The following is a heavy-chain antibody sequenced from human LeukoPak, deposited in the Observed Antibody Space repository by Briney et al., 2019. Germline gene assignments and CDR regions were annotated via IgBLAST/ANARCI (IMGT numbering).Heavy chain of an antibody. J-gene: IGHJ6*02. V-gene: IGHV4-4*07. D-gene: IGHD3-9*01. CDR3: AITILTGYYNGYYYYGMDV. CDR2: IYTSGST. CDR1: GGSISSYY. Sequence: SETLSLTCTVSGGSISSYYWSWIRQPAGKGLEWIGRIYTSGSTNYNPSLKSRVTMSVDTSKNQFSLKLSSVTAADTAVYYCAITILTGYYNGYYYYGMDVWGQGTTATVSS.